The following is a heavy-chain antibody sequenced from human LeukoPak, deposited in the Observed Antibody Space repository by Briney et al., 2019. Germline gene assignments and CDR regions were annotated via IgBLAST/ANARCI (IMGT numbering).Heavy chain of an antibody. CDR1: GYTFTSYY. CDR3: AREQHDFWSGYYPAMDV. Sequence: ASVKVSCKASGYTFTSYYMHWVRQAPGQGLEWMGLINPTGGSTGYAQKFQGRVTMTRDMSTSTDYMELSSLRSEDTAIYYCAREQHDFWSGYYPAMDVWGKGTTVTVSS. V-gene: IGHV1-46*01. J-gene: IGHJ6*03. D-gene: IGHD3-3*01. CDR2: INPTGGST.